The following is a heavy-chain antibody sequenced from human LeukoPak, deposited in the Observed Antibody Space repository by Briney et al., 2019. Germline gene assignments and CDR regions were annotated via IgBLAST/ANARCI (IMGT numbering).Heavy chain of an antibody. CDR3: ASQTVFSTYYYDSSGLFDAFDI. D-gene: IGHD3-22*01. V-gene: IGHV4-38-2*01. J-gene: IGHJ3*02. Sequence: SETLSLTCAVSGYSISSGYYWGWIRQPPGKGLEWIGSIYHSGSTYCNASLKSRVTISVDTSKNQFSLKLSSVTAADTAVYYCASQTVFSTYYYDSSGLFDAFDIWGQGTMVTVSS. CDR1: GYSISSGYY. CDR2: IYHSGST.